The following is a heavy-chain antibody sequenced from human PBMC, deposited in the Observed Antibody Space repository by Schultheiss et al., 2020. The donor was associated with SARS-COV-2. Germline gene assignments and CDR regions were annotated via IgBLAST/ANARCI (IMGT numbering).Heavy chain of an antibody. J-gene: IGHJ4*02. CDR3: AGVPYYYGSGSYSN. CDR1: GFTFDDYA. CDR2: INWNGGST. D-gene: IGHD3-10*01. Sequence: GGSLRLSCAASGFTFDDYAMSWVRQAPGKGLEWVSGINWNGGSTGYADSVKGRFTISRDNAKNSLYLQMNSLRAEDTALYYCAGVPYYYGSGSYSNWGQGTLVTVSS. V-gene: IGHV3-20*04.